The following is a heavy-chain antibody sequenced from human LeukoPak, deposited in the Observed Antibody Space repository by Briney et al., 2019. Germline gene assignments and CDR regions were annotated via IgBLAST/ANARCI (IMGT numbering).Heavy chain of an antibody. CDR2: IRTTGDT. Sequence: PGGSLRLSCAVSGFTFNYYDIHWVRQAPGKRLEWVSAIRTTGDTHYPDSVKGRFAMSREDAKNSVHLQMNTLRAGDTAVYYCARGVSYYYDNSGHPGWYFDLWGRGNLVTVSS. CDR1: GFTFNYYD. CDR3: ARGVSYYYDNSGHPGWYFDL. V-gene: IGHV3-13*01. D-gene: IGHD3-22*01. J-gene: IGHJ2*01.